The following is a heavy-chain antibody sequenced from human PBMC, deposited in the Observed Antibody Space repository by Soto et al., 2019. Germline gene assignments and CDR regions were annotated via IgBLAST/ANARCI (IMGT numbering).Heavy chain of an antibody. CDR3: AKVGGTSHSPIPVDC. Sequence: EVQLLESGGGLVQPGGSLRLSCAASGFTFSSYAMSWVRQAPGKGLEWVSTISGGDGSTYYADSVQGRFTISRDNSKNTVYLQMNSLTADDTAVYYCAKVGGTSHSPIPVDCWCQGTLVTGSS. J-gene: IGHJ4*02. CDR1: GFTFSSYA. CDR2: ISGGDGST. D-gene: IGHD2-15*01. V-gene: IGHV3-23*01.